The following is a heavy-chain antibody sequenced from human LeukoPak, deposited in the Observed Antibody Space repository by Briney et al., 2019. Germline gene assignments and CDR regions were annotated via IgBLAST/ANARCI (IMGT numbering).Heavy chain of an antibody. CDR2: IYYSGTA. D-gene: IGHD2-15*01. V-gene: IGHV4-39*07. J-gene: IGHJ4*02. CDR1: GGSISSSTYY. CDR3: AREDRYCSGGSCYS. Sequence: SETLSLTCTVSGGSISSSTYYWGWIRQPPGKGLEWIGSIYYSGTAYYNSSLKSRVTISVDTSKNQFSLKLSPVTAADTAVYYCAREDRYCSGGSCYSWGQGTLVTVSS.